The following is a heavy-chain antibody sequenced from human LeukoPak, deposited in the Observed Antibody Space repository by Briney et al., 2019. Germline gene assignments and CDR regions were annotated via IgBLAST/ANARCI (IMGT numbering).Heavy chain of an antibody. CDR2: IYHSGST. J-gene: IGHJ4*02. CDR1: GGSISSSSYY. V-gene: IGHV4-39*01. Sequence: SETLSLTCTVSGGSISSSSYYWGWIRQPPGKGLEWIGSIYHSGSTYYNPSLKSRVTISVDTSKNQFSLKLSSVTAADTAVYYCARQVYYCSSTSCYITGLFDYWGQGTLVTVSS. CDR3: ARQVYYCSSTSCYITGLFDY. D-gene: IGHD2-2*02.